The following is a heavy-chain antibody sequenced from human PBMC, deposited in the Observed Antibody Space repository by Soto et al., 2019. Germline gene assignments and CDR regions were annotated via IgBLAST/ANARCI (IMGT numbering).Heavy chain of an antibody. CDR3: AEGGSHNPDY. D-gene: IGHD1-1*01. Sequence: QVQLVESGGGVVQPGGSLRLSCAASGFTFSHYAMHWVRQAPGKGLEWVALMSYDRSNEYYADSVKGRFTISRDNSKKQMYLQMTSERAEYTGVKYTAEGGSHNPDYWGQGTLVTVSS. CDR2: MSYDRSNE. V-gene: IGHV3-30*18. J-gene: IGHJ4*02. CDR1: GFTFSHYA.